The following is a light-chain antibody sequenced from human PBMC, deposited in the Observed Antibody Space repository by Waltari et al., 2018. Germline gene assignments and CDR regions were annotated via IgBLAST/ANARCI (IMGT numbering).Light chain of an antibody. CDR2: DVT. Sequence: QSAPTQPASVSGSPGKSITLTCPGTNSDVGRHNFVPWYQQHPDKAPKLIIYDVTERPSGVSDRLSGSKSGNTASLTISGLQAEDEADYYCCSYAGSFTWVFGGGTKLTVL. V-gene: IGLV2-23*02. CDR3: CSYAGSFTWV. CDR1: NSDVGRHNF. J-gene: IGLJ3*02.